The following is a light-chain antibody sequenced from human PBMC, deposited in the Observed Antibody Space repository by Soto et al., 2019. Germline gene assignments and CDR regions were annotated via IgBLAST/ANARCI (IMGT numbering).Light chain of an antibody. CDR1: QRITSTF. CDR3: QQHGSSLALT. Sequence: EIVLTQSPDTLSLSPAERATLSCRASQRITSTFVAWYRQKPGQAPRLLIYGASSRATGIPDRFTGSGSCTDFTLTISRLEPADFAVYYCQQHGSSLALTFGGGTKVDIK. J-gene: IGKJ4*01. CDR2: GAS. V-gene: IGKV3-20*01.